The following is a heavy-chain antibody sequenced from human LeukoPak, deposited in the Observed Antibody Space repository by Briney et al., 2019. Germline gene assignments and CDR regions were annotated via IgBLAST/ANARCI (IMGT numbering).Heavy chain of an antibody. CDR3: ARKGGGQLVNTRRWFDP. V-gene: IGHV4-34*01. CDR1: GDSFSGYY. CDR2: INHSGIT. Sequence: SETLSLTCAVYGDSFSGYYWSWIRQSPGKGLEWIGEINHSGITHYNPSLKSRITMSLDTSKKQFSLQLSSVTAADTAFYYCARKGGGQLVNTRRWFDPWGQGTLVTVSS. D-gene: IGHD6-13*01. J-gene: IGHJ5*02.